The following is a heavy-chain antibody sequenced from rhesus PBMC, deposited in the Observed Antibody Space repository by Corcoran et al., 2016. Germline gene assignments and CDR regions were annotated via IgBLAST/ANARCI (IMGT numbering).Heavy chain of an antibody. V-gene: IGHV3S5*01. D-gene: IGHD6-25*01. CDR2: ISNGGGST. CDR1: GFTFSSYG. CDR3: AKENSYSGSWTRGPFDY. J-gene: IGHJ4*01. Sequence: EVQLVESGGGLVQPGGSLRLSCAASGFTFSSYGMSWVRQAPGKGLEWVSYISNGGGSTYYASSVKGRFPISRDHSKNTLSLQMNSLRAEDTAVYYCAKENSYSGSWTRGPFDYWGQGVLVTVSS.